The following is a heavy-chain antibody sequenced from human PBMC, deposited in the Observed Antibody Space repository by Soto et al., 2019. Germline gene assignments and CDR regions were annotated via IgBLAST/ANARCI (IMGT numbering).Heavy chain of an antibody. Sequence: XDILSLTCTVSGDAVTSANYYWSWIRQPPGKGLEWIGHIYYSGSTNYSPSLKSRVTISLDTSNNQFSLKVTSVTAADTAVYYCAMIPVDTYMIYRLEPWGQGTLVTV. CDR1: GDAVTSANYY. J-gene: IGHJ5*02. CDR3: AMIPVDTYMIYRLEP. V-gene: IGHV4-61*01. D-gene: IGHD3-16*01. CDR2: IYYSGST.